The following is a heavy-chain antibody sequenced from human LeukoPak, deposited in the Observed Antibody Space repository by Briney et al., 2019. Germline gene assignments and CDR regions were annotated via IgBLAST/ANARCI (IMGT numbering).Heavy chain of an antibody. V-gene: IGHV3-9*03. CDR1: GFTFDDYA. Sequence: GRSLRLSCAASGFTFDDYAMHWVRQAPGKGLEWVSGISWNSGSIDYADSVKGRFTISRDNAKNSLYLQMSSLRAEDMALYYCARASGYSYYYYYMDVWGKGTTVTVSS. CDR2: ISWNSGSI. D-gene: IGHD5-18*01. CDR3: ARASGYSYYYYYMDV. J-gene: IGHJ6*03.